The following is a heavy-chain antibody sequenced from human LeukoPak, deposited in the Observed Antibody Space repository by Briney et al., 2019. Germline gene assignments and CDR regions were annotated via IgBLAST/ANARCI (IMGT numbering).Heavy chain of an antibody. CDR1: GFTFRIYW. D-gene: IGHD6-19*01. Sequence: PGGSLRLSCAASGFTFRIYWMSWVRQVPGKGLEWVASIKQDEKEKYYLDSVKGRFTISRDNAKDSLYLQMNSLRAEDTALYYCAKGTRGSGWYLDYWGQGTLVTVSS. V-gene: IGHV3-7*03. CDR2: IKQDEKEK. CDR3: AKGTRGSGWYLDY. J-gene: IGHJ4*02.